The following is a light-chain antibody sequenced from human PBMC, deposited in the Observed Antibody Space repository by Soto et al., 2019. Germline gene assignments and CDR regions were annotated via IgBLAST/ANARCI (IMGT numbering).Light chain of an antibody. Sequence: EMVLTQSPGTLSLSPGERATLSCRASQSLSSSQLAWYQQKPGQAPRLLIHDASSRATGISDRFTGSGSGTDFTLTITTLEPEDLAVYDCQQYGSSPRTFGLGTKVEI. J-gene: IGKJ1*01. CDR1: QSLSSSQ. CDR3: QQYGSSPRT. V-gene: IGKV3-20*01. CDR2: DAS.